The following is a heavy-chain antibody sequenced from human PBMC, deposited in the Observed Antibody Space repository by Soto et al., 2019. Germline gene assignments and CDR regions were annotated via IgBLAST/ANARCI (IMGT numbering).Heavy chain of an antibody. CDR1: GGSISSGGYS. CDR3: ARGAGNYYASSSFDY. D-gene: IGHD3-22*01. Sequence: SETLSLTCAVSGGSISSGGYSWSWIRQPPGKGLEWIGYIYHSGSTYYNPSLKSRVTISVDRSKNQFSLKLSSVTAADTAVYYCARGAGNYYASSSFDYWGQGTLVTVSS. CDR2: IYHSGST. J-gene: IGHJ4*02. V-gene: IGHV4-30-2*01.